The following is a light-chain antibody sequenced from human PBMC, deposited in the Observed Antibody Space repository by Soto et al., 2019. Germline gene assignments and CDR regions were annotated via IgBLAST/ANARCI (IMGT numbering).Light chain of an antibody. J-gene: IGKJ1*01. CDR1: QGISSS. Sequence: IQLTQSPSSLSASVGDRVTVTCRASQGISSSLAWYQQKPGKAPRLLIYAASTLQSGVPSRFSGSRSGLDFTLTISSLQPEDFATYYRKPSYSSPPTFGQGTKVDIK. CDR2: AAS. V-gene: IGKV1-39*01. CDR3: KPSYSSPPT.